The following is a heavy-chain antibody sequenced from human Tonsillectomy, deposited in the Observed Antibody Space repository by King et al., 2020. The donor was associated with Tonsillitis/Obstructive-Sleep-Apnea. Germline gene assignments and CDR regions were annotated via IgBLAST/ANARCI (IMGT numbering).Heavy chain of an antibody. V-gene: IGHV4-61*01. CDR2: IYYSGST. CDR1: GGSVSSGSYY. Sequence: QLQESGPGLVKPSETLSLTCTVSGGSVSSGSYYWSWIRQPPGKGLEWIGYIYYSGSTNYNPSLKSRVTISVETSKNQFSLKLSSVTAADTAVYYCARGACSSTSCYKYSWFDPWGQGTLVTVSS. D-gene: IGHD2-2*02. CDR3: ARGACSSTSCYKYSWFDP. J-gene: IGHJ5*02.